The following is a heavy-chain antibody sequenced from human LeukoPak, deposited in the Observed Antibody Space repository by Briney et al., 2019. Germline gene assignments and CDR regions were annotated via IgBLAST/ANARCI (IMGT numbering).Heavy chain of an antibody. CDR1: GGSISSSSYY. CDR3: ASGGRGVIFWFDP. V-gene: IGHV4-39*01. J-gene: IGHJ5*02. CDR2: IYYSGST. D-gene: IGHD3-10*01. Sequence: PSETLSLTCTVSGGSISSSSYYWGWIRQPPGKGLEWIGSIYYSGSTYYNPSLKSRVTISVDTSKNQFSLKLSSVTAADTAVYYCASGGRGVIFWFDPWGQGTLVTVSS.